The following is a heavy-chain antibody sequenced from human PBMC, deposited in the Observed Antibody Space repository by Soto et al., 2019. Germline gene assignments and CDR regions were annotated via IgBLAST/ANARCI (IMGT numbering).Heavy chain of an antibody. J-gene: IGHJ5*02. CDR1: GYTFTSYA. V-gene: IGHV1-3*01. CDR2: INAGNGNT. D-gene: IGHD5-18*01. Sequence: ASVKVSCKASGYTFTSYAMHWVRQAPGQRLEWMGWINAGNGNTKYSQKFQGRVTITRDTSASTAYMELSSLRSEDTAVYYCARDYFSVDTAIWEWFDHWGQVTLVTVXS. CDR3: ARDYFSVDTAIWEWFDH.